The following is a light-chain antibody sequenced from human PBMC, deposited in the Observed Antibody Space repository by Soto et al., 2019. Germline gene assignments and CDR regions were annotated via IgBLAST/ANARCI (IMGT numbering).Light chain of an antibody. CDR2: GAS. J-gene: IGKJ1*01. V-gene: IGKV1-27*01. Sequence: DIQMTQSPSSLSASVGDRVTITCWASQGIANSLSSYQQKPGKVPQLLIYGASTLHSGVPSRFSGSGFGTDFTLTISSLQPEDFATYYCQNTNRADSRTFGQGTKVQIK. CDR1: QGIANS. CDR3: QNTNRADSRT.